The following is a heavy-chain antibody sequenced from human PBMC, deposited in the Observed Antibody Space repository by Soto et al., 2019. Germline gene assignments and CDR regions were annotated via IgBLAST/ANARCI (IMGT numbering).Heavy chain of an antibody. V-gene: IGHV4-59*08. Sequence: QVQLQESGPGLVKPSETLSLTCTVSGGSISSYYWSWIRQPPGKGLEWIGYIYYSGSTNYNTSLXXXXXISVDTXKNQXXXXXXXVXAADXAVXXXXXXYGGTFDYWGQGTLVTVSS. CDR2: IYYSGST. CDR1: GGSISSYY. D-gene: IGHD2-15*01. CDR3: XXXYGGTFDY. J-gene: IGHJ4*02.